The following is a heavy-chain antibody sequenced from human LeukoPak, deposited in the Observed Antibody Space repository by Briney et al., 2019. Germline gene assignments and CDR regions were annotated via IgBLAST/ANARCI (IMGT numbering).Heavy chain of an antibody. V-gene: IGHV3-30*02. Sequence: GGSLRLSCAASGFTFSSYGMHWVRQAPGKGLEWVAFIRYDGSNKYYADSVKGRFTISRDNSKNTLYLQMNSLRAEDTAVYYCAKDHLRNYEPSLFDYWGQGTLVTVSS. J-gene: IGHJ4*02. CDR1: GFTFSSYG. CDR2: IRYDGSNK. D-gene: IGHD1-7*01. CDR3: AKDHLRNYEPSLFDY.